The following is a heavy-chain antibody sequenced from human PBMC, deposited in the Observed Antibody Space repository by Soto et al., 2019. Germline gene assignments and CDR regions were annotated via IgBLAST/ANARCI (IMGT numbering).Heavy chain of an antibody. CDR2: ISSSSSYI. V-gene: IGHV3-21*01. Sequence: GGSLRLSCAASGFTFSSYSMNWVRQAPGKGLEWVSSISSSSSYIYYADSVKGRFTISRDNAKNSLYLQMNSLRAEDTAVYYCASELAGNEQNNCFDPWGQGTLVTVSS. J-gene: IGHJ5*02. CDR1: GFTFSSYS. CDR3: ASELAGNEQNNCFDP. D-gene: IGHD1-1*01.